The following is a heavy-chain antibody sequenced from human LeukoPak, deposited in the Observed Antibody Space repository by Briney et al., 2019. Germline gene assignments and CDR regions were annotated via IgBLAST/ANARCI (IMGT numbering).Heavy chain of an antibody. Sequence: ASVKVSCKASGYTSTSYYMHWVRQAPGQGLEWMGIINPSGGSTSYAQKFQGRVTMTRDTSTSTVYMELSSLRSEDTAVYYCARAVGGGDFLSPLDYWGQGTLVTVSS. CDR3: ARAVGGGDFLSPLDY. CDR1: GYTSTSYY. V-gene: IGHV1-46*01. CDR2: INPSGGST. J-gene: IGHJ4*02. D-gene: IGHD2-21*02.